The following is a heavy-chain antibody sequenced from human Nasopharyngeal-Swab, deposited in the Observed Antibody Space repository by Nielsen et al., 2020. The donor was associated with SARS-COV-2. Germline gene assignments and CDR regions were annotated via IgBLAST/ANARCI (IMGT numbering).Heavy chain of an antibody. Sequence: SVKVSCKTSGGTLTTYSIAWVRQAPGQGLEWMGRIFPLYGSVDYAQRFQGRVTITADESTNTAHMELSSLRSENTAMYYCARGIEYSSSSWFEYWGQGTLVTVSS. CDR1: GGTLTTYS. V-gene: IGHV1-69*13. J-gene: IGHJ4*02. CDR2: IFPLYGSV. D-gene: IGHD6-6*01. CDR3: ARGIEYSSSSWFEY.